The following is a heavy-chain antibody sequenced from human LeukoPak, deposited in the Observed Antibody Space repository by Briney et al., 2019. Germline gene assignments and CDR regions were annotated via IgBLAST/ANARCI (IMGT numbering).Heavy chain of an antibody. CDR3: ARDRRYYDSSGSIDY. J-gene: IGHJ4*02. V-gene: IGHV1-2*02. D-gene: IGHD3-22*01. Sequence: ASVKVSCKASGYTFTGYYMHWVRRAPGQGLEWMGWINPNSGGTNYAQKFQGRVTMTRDTSISTAYMELSRLRSDDTAVYYCARDRRYYDSSGSIDYWGQGTLVTVSS. CDR1: GYTFTGYY. CDR2: INPNSGGT.